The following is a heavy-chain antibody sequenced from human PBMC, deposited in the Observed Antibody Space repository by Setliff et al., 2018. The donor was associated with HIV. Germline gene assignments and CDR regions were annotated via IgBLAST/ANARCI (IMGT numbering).Heavy chain of an antibody. V-gene: IGHV5-51*01. CDR3: ARRDGRSMNAFQI. Sequence: GESLTISCKALDYTFTTYWIAWVRQMPGEGLEWMGIIYPGDSDIRYNPSFQNQITISADKSIATAYLQLNNLKASDTATYYCARRDGRSMNAFQIWGPGTMVTVSS. CDR1: DYTFTTYW. CDR2: IYPGDSDI. J-gene: IGHJ3*01. D-gene: IGHD2-21*01.